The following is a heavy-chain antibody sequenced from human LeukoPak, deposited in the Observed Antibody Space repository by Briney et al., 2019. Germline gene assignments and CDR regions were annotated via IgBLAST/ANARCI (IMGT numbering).Heavy chain of an antibody. CDR1: GGSVSSGSYF. CDR2: IYYSGST. V-gene: IGHV4-61*01. Sequence: SETLSLTCTVSGGSVSSGSYFWSWIRQPPGKGLEWIGYIYYSGSTNYNPSLKSRVTISVDTSKNQFSLKLSSVTAADTAVYYCARSYYDSSGYYWGEYFQHWGQGTLVTVSS. D-gene: IGHD3-22*01. CDR3: ARSYYDSSGYYWGEYFQH. J-gene: IGHJ1*01.